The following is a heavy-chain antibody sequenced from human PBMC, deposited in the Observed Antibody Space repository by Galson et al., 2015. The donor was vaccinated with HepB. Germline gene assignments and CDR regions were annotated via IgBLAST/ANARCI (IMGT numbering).Heavy chain of an antibody. CDR3: AKAVPHCSSTGCYTYYYGMDV. J-gene: IGHJ6*02. CDR1: GFTFSSYG. D-gene: IGHD2-2*02. CDR2: ISYDGSNK. V-gene: IGHV3-30*18. Sequence: SLRLSCAASGFTFSSYGMHWVRQAPGKGLEWVAVISYDGSNKYYADSVKGRFTISRDNSKNTLYLQMNSLRAEDTAVYYCAKAVPHCSSTGCYTYYYGMDVWGQGTTVAVSS.